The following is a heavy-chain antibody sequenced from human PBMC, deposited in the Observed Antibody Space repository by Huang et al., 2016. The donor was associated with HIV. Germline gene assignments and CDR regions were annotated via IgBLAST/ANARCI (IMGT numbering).Heavy chain of an antibody. CDR1: GYTFTNYG. CDR3: VRVRRVMDTYCVADCSTLEAFDI. Sequence: QVQLVQSGSELKKPGASVKVSCKASGYTFTNYGVHWVRQAPGKGLEGMGLNKTDTGKPRYAQGLTGRFVFSLDTSVNTAYLQISSLKAADSAIYYCVRVRRVMDTYCVADCSTLEAFDIWGQGTVVTVSA. J-gene: IGHJ3*02. V-gene: IGHV7-4-1*02. CDR2: NKTDTGKP. D-gene: IGHD2-21*02.